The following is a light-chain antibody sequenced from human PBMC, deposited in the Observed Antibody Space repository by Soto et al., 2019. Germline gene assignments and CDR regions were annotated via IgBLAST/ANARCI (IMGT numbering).Light chain of an antibody. V-gene: IGKV3-20*01. CDR3: QQYGSPPFT. Sequence: EIVLTPSPGTLSLSPGERATLSCRASQTVIDNYVAWYQQKPGQTPRLLIHGASSRATGTPDRFSGSGSGTDSTLIISRLEPEDFAVYYCQQYGSPPFTFGGGTKVDIK. J-gene: IGKJ4*01. CDR1: QTVIDNY. CDR2: GAS.